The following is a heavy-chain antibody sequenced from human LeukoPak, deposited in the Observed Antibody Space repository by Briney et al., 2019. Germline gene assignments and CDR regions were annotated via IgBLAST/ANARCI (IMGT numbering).Heavy chain of an antibody. D-gene: IGHD3-10*01. V-gene: IGHV4-31*03. CDR1: GGSISSGGYY. CDR2: IYYSGST. Sequence: SQTLSLTCTVSGGSISSGGYYWSWIRQHPGKGLEWIGYIYYSGSTYYNPSLKSRVTISVDTSKNQFSLKLSSVTAADTAVYYCARGGDYYGSDSPYYYYYMDVWGKGTTVTVSS. CDR3: ARGGDYYGSDSPYYYYYMDV. J-gene: IGHJ6*03.